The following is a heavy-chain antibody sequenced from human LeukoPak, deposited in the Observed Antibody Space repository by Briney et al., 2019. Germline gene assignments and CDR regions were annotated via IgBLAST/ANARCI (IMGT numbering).Heavy chain of an antibody. V-gene: IGHV3-48*03. D-gene: IGHD3-22*01. Sequence: GGSLRPSCAASGFTFSSYEMSWVRPPPGKGLEWVSYISSSGSTIYYADSVKGRFTISRDNAKNSLYLQMNSLRAEDTAVYYCAREGYDYGAFDIWGQGTMVTVSS. CDR3: AREGYDYGAFDI. CDR2: ISSSGSTI. J-gene: IGHJ3*02. CDR1: GFTFSSYE.